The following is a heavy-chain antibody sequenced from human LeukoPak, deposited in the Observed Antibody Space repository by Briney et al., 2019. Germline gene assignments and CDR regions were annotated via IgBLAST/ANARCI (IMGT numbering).Heavy chain of an antibody. V-gene: IGHV3-30-3*01. CDR3: AKDRAVVLLAAAGYFDY. Sequence: AGGSLRLSCAASGFTFSSYAMHWVRQAPGKGLEWVAVISYDGSNKYYADSVKGRFTISRDNSKNTLYLQMNSLRAEDTAVYYCAKDRAVVLLAAAGYFDYWGQGTLVTVSS. CDR2: ISYDGSNK. CDR1: GFTFSSYA. J-gene: IGHJ4*02. D-gene: IGHD6-13*01.